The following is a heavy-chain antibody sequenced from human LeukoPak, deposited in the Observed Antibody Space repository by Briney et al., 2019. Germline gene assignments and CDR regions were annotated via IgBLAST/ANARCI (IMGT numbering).Heavy chain of an antibody. CDR3: ARGWHNWFDP. D-gene: IGHD5-12*01. J-gene: IGHJ5*02. V-gene: IGHV4-34*01. CDR1: GGSISSYY. Sequence: SETLSLTCTVSGGSISSYYWSWIRQPPGKGLEWIGEINHSGSTNYNPSLKSRVTISVDTSKNQFSLKLSSVTAADTAVYYCARGWHNWFDPWGQGTLVTVSS. CDR2: INHSGST.